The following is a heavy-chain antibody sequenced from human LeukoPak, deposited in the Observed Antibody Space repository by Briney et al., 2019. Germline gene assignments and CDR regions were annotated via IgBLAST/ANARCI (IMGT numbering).Heavy chain of an antibody. CDR1: GFTFSSYG. J-gene: IGHJ4*02. CDR3: AKDSKVVPAASNIDY. V-gene: IGHV3-30*02. Sequence: GGSLRLSCAASGFTFSSYGMHWVRKAPGKGLEWVAFIRYDGSNKYYADSVKGRFTISRDNSKNTLYLQMNSLRAEDTAVYYCAKDSKVVPAASNIDYWGQGTLVTVSS. CDR2: IRYDGSNK. D-gene: IGHD2-2*01.